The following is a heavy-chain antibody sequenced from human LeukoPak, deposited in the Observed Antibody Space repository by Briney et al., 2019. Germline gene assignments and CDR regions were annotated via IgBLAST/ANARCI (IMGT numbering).Heavy chain of an antibody. CDR3: ARDILTGYFYYYYGMDV. J-gene: IGHJ6*02. D-gene: IGHD3-9*01. CDR1: RFTFSSYL. V-gene: IGHV3-74*01. Sequence: GGALRLSCAATRFTFSSYLMHWVRPAPGKGLVGVYRINSDGSSTSYADSVKGRFTISRDNAKNTLYLQMNSLRAEDTAVYYCARDILTGYFYYYYGMDVWGQGTTVTVSS. CDR2: INSDGSST.